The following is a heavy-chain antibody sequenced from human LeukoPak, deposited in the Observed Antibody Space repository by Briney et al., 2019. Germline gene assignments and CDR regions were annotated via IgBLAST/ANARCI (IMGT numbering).Heavy chain of an antibody. CDR2: IYYSGST. D-gene: IGHD3-10*01. CDR3: ARRMITMVRGVES. V-gene: IGHV4-59*05. J-gene: IGHJ5*02. Sequence: SETLSLTCSVSGDSISYFYWSWIRQAAGKGLEWIGSIYYSGSTYYNPSLKSRVTISVDTSKNQFSLKLSSVTTADTAVYYCARRMITMVRGVESWGQGTLVTVSS. CDR1: GDSISYFY.